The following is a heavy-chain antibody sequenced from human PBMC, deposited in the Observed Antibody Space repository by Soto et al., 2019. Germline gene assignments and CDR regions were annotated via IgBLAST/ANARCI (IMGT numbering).Heavy chain of an antibody. CDR1: GGSFSGYY. D-gene: IGHD3-3*01. V-gene: IGHV4-34*01. CDR3: ARRSRYDFWSGYYTGLPFDY. CDR2: INHSGST. Sequence: SETLSLTCAVYGGSFSGYYWSWIRQPPGKGLEWIGEINHSGSTNYNPSLKSRVTISVDTSKNQFSLKLSSVTAADTAVYYCARRSRYDFWSGYYTGLPFDYWGQGTLVTVS. J-gene: IGHJ4*02.